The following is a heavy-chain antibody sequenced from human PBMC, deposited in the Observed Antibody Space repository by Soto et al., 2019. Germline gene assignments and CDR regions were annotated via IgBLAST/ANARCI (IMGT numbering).Heavy chain of an antibody. V-gene: IGHV4-31*03. D-gene: IGHD2-15*01. CDR3: ARQGPPRTQLNCSGGSCYSGYFQH. J-gene: IGHJ1*01. CDR1: GGSISSGGYY. Sequence: SETLSLTCTVSGGSISSGGYYWSWIRKHPGTGLEWIGYIYYSGSTYYNPSLKSRVTISVDTSKNQFSLKLSSVTAADTAVYYCARQGPPRTQLNCSGGSCYSGYFQHWGQGTLVTVSS. CDR2: IYYSGST.